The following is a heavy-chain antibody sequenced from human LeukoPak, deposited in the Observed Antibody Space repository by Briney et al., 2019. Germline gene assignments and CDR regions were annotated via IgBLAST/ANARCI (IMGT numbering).Heavy chain of an antibody. CDR3: ARGSEYTSSTNYYFDY. V-gene: IGHV3-7*01. Sequence: GGSLRLSCAASRFTFSNYWMNWCRQAPGKGLEWVANINQDGSEKNYVDSVKGRFTISRDNAKKSLFLHMNSLRVADTAVYYCARGSEYTSSTNYYFDYWGQGTLVTVSS. CDR1: RFTFSNYW. J-gene: IGHJ4*02. CDR2: INQDGSEK. D-gene: IGHD6-6*01.